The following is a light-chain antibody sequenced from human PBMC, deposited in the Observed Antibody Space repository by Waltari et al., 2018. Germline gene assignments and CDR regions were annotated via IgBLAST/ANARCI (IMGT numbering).Light chain of an antibody. CDR2: WAA. V-gene: IGKV4-1*01. CDR1: HSLLFGSSRNY. CDR3: QHYYRAPYS. J-gene: IGKJ2*03. Sequence: IVMTQSPASLAVSLGERATINCKSNHSLLFGSSRNYLAWYQQRRGQPRKLLLYWAASRESGGPDRIVGSGSGTDFTLTINNLQAEDVALYYCQHYYRAPYSFGQGTKLEI.